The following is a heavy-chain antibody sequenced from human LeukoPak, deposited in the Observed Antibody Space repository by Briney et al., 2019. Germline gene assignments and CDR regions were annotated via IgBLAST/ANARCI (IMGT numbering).Heavy chain of an antibody. CDR2: MSYDGSNK. CDR3: ARGGTYYEMDYYYGMDV. J-gene: IGHJ6*02. CDR1: GFTFSSYA. Sequence: GGSLRLSCAASGFTFSSYAMHWVRQAPGKGVEWVAVMSYDGSNKYYADSVEGRFTISRENSKNTLYLQMNSLRAEDTAVYYCARGGTYYEMDYYYGMDVWGQGTTVTVSS. D-gene: IGHD3-3*01. V-gene: IGHV3-30-3*01.